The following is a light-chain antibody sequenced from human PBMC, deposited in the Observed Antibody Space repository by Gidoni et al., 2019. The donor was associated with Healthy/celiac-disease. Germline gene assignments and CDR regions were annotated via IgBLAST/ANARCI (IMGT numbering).Light chain of an antibody. V-gene: IGLV2-14*01. CDR3: SSYTSSSSYV. CDR2: EVS. J-gene: IGLJ1*01. Sequence: QSALPQPASVSGSPGQSITISCTGTSSAVGGYNYVSWYQQHPGKAPKLMSYEVSNRPSGVSNRFSGSKSGNTASLTISGLQAEDEADYYCSSYTSSSSYVFGTGTKVTVL. CDR1: SSAVGGYNY.